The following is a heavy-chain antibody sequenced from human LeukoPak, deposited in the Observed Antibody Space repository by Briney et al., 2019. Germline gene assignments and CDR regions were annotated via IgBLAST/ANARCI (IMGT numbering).Heavy chain of an antibody. V-gene: IGHV3-64D*09. CDR1: GFTFSSYA. CDR3: VKQGDSSGYYYVSDYFQH. Sequence: PAGSLRRSCSASGFTFSSYAMHWVRQAPGKGLEYVSAISSNGGSTYYADSVKGRFTISRDNSKNTLYLQMSSLRDEDTAVYYCVKQGDSSGYYYVSDYFQHWGQGTLVTVSS. J-gene: IGHJ1*01. CDR2: ISSNGGST. D-gene: IGHD3-22*01.